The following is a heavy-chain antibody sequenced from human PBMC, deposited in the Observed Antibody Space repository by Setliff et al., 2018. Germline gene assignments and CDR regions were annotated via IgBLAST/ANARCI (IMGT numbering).Heavy chain of an antibody. CDR2: IYTSGST. V-gene: IGHV4-61*02. D-gene: IGHD2-2*01. J-gene: IGHJ6*02. Sequence: SETLSLTCTVSGGSVGGGSYYWIWIRQPAGEGLEWIGRIYTSGSTNYNPSLKRRVTISLEMSKNQFSLTLSSVTAADTAVYYCARARPATIAGVVPGVADFGIDVWGQGTTVTVSS. CDR3: ARARPATIAGVVPGVADFGIDV. CDR1: GGSVGGGSYY.